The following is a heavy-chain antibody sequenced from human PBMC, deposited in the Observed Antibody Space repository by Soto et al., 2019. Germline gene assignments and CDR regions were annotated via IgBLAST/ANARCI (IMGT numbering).Heavy chain of an antibody. CDR3: ARQDRRWLQFHYFDY. CDR1: GGSISSSNYY. Sequence: SETLSLTCTVSGGSISSSNYYWGWIRQPPGKGLEWIGSIYYSGSTYYNPSLKSRVTVSVDTSKNQFSLKLNSVTAADTAVYYCARQDRRWLQFHYFDYWGQGTLVTVSS. J-gene: IGHJ4*02. CDR2: IYYSGST. V-gene: IGHV4-39*01. D-gene: IGHD5-12*01.